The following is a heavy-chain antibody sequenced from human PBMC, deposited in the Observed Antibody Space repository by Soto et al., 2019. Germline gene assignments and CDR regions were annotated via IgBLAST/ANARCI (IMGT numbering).Heavy chain of an antibody. J-gene: IGHJ4*02. D-gene: IGHD4-17*01. V-gene: IGHV3-23*01. CDR3: AKDGLWVTTVTDY. CDR1: GFTFSSFA. CDR2: ISGSGGST. Sequence: GGSLRLSWAASGFTFSSFAMSWVRQAPGKGLEWVSAISGSGGSTYYADSVKGRFTISRDNSKNTLYLQMNSLRAEDTAVYYCAKDGLWVTTVTDYWGQGTLVTVS.